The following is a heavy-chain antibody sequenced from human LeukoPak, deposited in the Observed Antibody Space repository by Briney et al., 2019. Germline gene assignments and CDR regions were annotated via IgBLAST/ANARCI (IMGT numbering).Heavy chain of an antibody. V-gene: IGHV1-8*03. J-gene: IGHJ3*02. Sequence: ASVKVSCKASGYTFASYDINWVRQATGQGLEWMGWMNPNSGNTGYAQKFQGRVTITRNTSISTAYMELSSLRSEDTAVYYCASGGITMIRNAFDIWGQGTMVTVSS. CDR3: ASGGITMIRNAFDI. CDR1: GYTFASYD. CDR2: MNPNSGNT. D-gene: IGHD3-22*01.